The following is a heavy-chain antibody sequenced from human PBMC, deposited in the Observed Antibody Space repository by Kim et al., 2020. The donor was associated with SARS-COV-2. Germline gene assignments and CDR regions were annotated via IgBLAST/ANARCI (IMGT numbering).Heavy chain of an antibody. CDR2: INYSGTT. J-gene: IGHJ6*02. Sequence: SETLSLTCTVSGGSMRSHYWSWIRQPPGKGLEWIGFINYSGTTNYNPSLKSRVTISVDTSNNHFSLKLSSVTAADTALYHCARYVSGDARRSFYYGLDVWGQGTTVTVSS. V-gene: IGHV4-59*11. CDR1: GGSMRSHY. CDR3: ARYVSGDARRSFYYGLDV. D-gene: IGHD1-26*01.